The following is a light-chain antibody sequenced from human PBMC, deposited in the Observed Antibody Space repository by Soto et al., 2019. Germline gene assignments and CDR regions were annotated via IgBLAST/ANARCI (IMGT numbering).Light chain of an antibody. CDR3: QEYNNAPRT. V-gene: IGKV3-15*01. Sequence: EIVRTQSPATLSVSPGERGTLACRASQSVSSNLAGYQQKPGQAPRLLIYSASTRATGIPARFSGSGSRTEFTLTISSLQSEEFTVYYFQEYNNAPRTFGQGTKLAIK. J-gene: IGKJ1*01. CDR1: QSVSSN. CDR2: SAS.